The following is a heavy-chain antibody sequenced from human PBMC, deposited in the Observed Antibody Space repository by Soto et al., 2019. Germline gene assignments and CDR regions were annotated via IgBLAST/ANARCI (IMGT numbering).Heavy chain of an antibody. D-gene: IGHD2-8*01. Sequence: GGSLRLSCAASGFTFSSYGMHWVRQAPGKGLEWVAVISYDGSNKYYADSVKGRFTISRDNSKNTLYLQMNSLRAEDTAVYYCAKGHLYVSHYCTNGVCYLFDYWGQGTLVTVSS. V-gene: IGHV3-30*18. CDR1: GFTFSSYG. CDR3: AKGHLYVSHYCTNGVCYLFDY. J-gene: IGHJ4*02. CDR2: ISYDGSNK.